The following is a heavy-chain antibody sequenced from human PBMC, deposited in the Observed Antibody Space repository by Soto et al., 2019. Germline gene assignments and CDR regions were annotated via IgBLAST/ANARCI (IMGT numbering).Heavy chain of an antibody. D-gene: IGHD2-15*01. CDR1: GFTFSSCT. CDR2: ISPTTSHI. CDR3: SGCSGGACHQNYGMDV. Sequence: EVHLVESGGGLVKPGGSLRLSCAVSGFTFSSCTMYWVRQAPGKGLEWVSSISPTTSHIYYADSVKGRFTIPRDNAKNALFLQRNSLRAEATAVYYCSGCSGGACHQNYGMDVWGQGTTVTVSS. V-gene: IGHV3-21*01. J-gene: IGHJ6*02.